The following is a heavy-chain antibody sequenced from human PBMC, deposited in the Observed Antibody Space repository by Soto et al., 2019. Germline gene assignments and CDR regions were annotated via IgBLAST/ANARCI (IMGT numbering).Heavy chain of an antibody. CDR2: INPIFGKA. D-gene: IGHD6-13*01. CDR1: GGTFSSYA. J-gene: IGHJ4*02. V-gene: IGHV1-69*05. CDR3: ATSRAPAAGTSASFDY. Sequence: SVKVSCKASGGTFSSYAISWVRQAPGQGLEWMGGINPIFGKANYAQKFQGRVTITRNNSTSTAYMELSSLRSEDTAVYYCATSRAPAAGTSASFDYWGQGTLVTVSS.